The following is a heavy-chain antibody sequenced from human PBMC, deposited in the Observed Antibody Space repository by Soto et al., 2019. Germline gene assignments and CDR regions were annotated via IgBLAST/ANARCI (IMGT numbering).Heavy chain of an antibody. CDR2: INDGNGNT. CDR3: ARAEGYGGQGDLDY. D-gene: IGHD4-17*01. CDR1: GYIFTAYG. V-gene: IGHV1-3*01. J-gene: IGHJ4*02. Sequence: QVHLVQSGAEVKKPGASVKVSCKASGYIFTAYGLHWVRQAPGQSLEWMGWINDGNGNTEYAQKLQGRVIITRDTSASTAYMELSSLRSEDTAVYYCARAEGYGGQGDLDYWGQGTLVTVSS.